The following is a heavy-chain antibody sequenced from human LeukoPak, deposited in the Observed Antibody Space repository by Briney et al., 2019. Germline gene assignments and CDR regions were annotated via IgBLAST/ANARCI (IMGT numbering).Heavy chain of an antibody. CDR3: ARAGYDFWSGYYHYFDY. D-gene: IGHD3-3*01. V-gene: IGHV4-39*07. CDR1: GGSISSSSYY. Sequence: SETLSLTCTVSGGSISSSSYYWGWIRQPPGKGLEWIGSIYYSGSTYYNPSLKSRVTISVDTSKNQFSLKLSSVTAADTAVYYCARAGYDFWSGYYHYFDYWGQGTLVTVSS. CDR2: IYYSGST. J-gene: IGHJ4*02.